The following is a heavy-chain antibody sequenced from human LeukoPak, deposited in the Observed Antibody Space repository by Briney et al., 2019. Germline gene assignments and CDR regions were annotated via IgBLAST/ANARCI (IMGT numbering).Heavy chain of an antibody. CDR2: ICYSGST. D-gene: IGHD6-25*01. Sequence: KPSETLSLTCTVSGGSISSYYWGWIRQPPGKGLEWIGSICYSGSTYYNPSLKSRVTISVDTSKNQFSLKLSSVTAADTAVYYCASGPSGYNPSWFDPWGQGTLVTVSS. CDR3: ASGPSGYNPSWFDP. V-gene: IGHV4-39*07. CDR1: GGSISSYY. J-gene: IGHJ5*02.